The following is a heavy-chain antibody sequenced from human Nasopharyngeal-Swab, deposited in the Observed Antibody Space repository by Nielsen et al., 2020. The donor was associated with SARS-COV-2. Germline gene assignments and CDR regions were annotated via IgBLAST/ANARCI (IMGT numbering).Heavy chain of an antibody. Sequence: GGSLRLSCAASGFTFSSYAMSWVRQAPGKGLEWVSAISGSADSTYYADSAKGRFTISRDNSKNTVYLQMHSLRAEDTAVYYCATPGTRCSGDTCNMWVFDYWGQGTLVTVSS. CDR3: ATPGTRCSGDTCNMWVFDY. D-gene: IGHD2-15*01. V-gene: IGHV3-23*01. J-gene: IGHJ4*02. CDR2: ISGSADST. CDR1: GFTFSSYA.